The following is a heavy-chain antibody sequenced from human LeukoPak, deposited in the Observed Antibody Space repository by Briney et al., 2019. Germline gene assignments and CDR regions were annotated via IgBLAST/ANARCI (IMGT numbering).Heavy chain of an antibody. J-gene: IGHJ4*02. CDR3: AKDFYDILTGYYTHFDY. Sequence: PGGSLRLSCAASGFTFSSYAMSWVRQAPGKGLEWVSAISGSGGSTYYADSVKGRSTISRDNSKNTLYLQMNSLRAEDTAVYYCAKDFYDILTGYYTHFDYWGQGTLVTVSS. CDR2: ISGSGGST. D-gene: IGHD3-9*01. V-gene: IGHV3-23*01. CDR1: GFTFSSYA.